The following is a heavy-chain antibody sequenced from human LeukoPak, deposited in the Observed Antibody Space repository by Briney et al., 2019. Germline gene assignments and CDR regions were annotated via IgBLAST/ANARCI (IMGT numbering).Heavy chain of an antibody. CDR1: GYTFTGYY. D-gene: IGHD3-22*01. CDR2: INPNSGGT. Sequence: GASVTVSCKASGYTFTGYYMHWVRQAPGQGLEWMGWINPNSGGTNYAQKFQGRVTMTRDTSISTAYMELSRLRSDDTAEYYCARDKEWLLLNYYYGMDVWGQGTTVTVSS. V-gene: IGHV1-2*02. CDR3: ARDKEWLLLNYYYGMDV. J-gene: IGHJ6*02.